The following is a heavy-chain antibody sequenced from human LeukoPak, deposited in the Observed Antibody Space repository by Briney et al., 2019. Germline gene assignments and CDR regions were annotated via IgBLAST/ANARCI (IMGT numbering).Heavy chain of an antibody. Sequence: ASVKVSCKASGYTLTSYGISWVRQAPGQGLEWMGWISAYNGNTNYAQKLQGRVTMTTDTSTSTAYMELRSLRSDDTAVYYCARDGVVPAATVPNYWGQGTLVTVSS. J-gene: IGHJ4*02. D-gene: IGHD2-2*01. V-gene: IGHV1-18*01. CDR3: ARDGVVPAATVPNY. CDR1: GYTLTSYG. CDR2: ISAYNGNT.